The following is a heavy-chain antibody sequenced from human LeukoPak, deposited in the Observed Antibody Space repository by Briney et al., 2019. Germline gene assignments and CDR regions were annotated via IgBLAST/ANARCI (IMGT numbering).Heavy chain of an antibody. D-gene: IGHD3-9*01. V-gene: IGHV1-69*13. Sequence: AASVKVSCKASGGTFSSYAMSWVRQAPGQGLEWMGGIIPIFGTANYAQKFQGRVTITADESTSTAYMELSSLRSEDTAVYYCARDLDGSLIDCWGQGTLVTVSS. J-gene: IGHJ4*02. CDR1: GGTFSSYA. CDR3: ARDLDGSLIDC. CDR2: IIPIFGTA.